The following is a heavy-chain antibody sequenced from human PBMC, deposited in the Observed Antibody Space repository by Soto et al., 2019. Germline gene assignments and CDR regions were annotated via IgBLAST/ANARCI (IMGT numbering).Heavy chain of an antibody. CDR2: IYYSGST. J-gene: IGHJ4*02. Sequence: SETLSLTCTVSGGSISSGDYYWSWIRQPPGKGLEWIGYIYYSGSTYYNPSLKSRVTISVDTSKNQFSLKLSSVTAADTAVYYCVRYRYYDFYFYFDSWGQATQITFSS. V-gene: IGHV4-30-4*01. CDR1: GGSISSGDYY. CDR3: VRYRYYDFYFYFDS. D-gene: IGHD3-3*01.